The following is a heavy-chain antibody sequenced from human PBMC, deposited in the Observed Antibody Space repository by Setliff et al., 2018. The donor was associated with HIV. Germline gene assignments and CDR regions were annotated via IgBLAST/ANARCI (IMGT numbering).Heavy chain of an antibody. CDR1: GGSFSGYY. D-gene: IGHD1-26*01. CDR2: INHSGST. J-gene: IGHJ4*02. V-gene: IGHV4-34*01. CDR3: ARVPHRVVGTTTLLYHFDY. Sequence: PSETLSLTCAVYGGSFSGYYWSWIRQPPGKGLEWIGEINHSGSTNYNPSLKSRVTISVDTTTNQVSLQVNSVTAVDTAVYYCARVPHRVVGTTTLLYHFDYWGLGTLVTVSS.